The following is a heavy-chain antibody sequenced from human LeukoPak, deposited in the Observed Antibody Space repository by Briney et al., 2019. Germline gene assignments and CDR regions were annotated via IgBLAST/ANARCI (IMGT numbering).Heavy chain of an antibody. J-gene: IGHJ4*02. CDR1: GFTLSTYP. CDR2: LCGGGVNT. D-gene: IGHD3-22*01. CDR3: AKSVGYHSDRSGYYWLGTFDS. V-gene: IGHV3-23*01. Sequence: GGSLRLSCVDSGFTLSTYPMRWGPPAAGQGLEWVSALCGGGVNTYYADSVKGRFTISRDESKNTLYLQINSLRAEDTAVYYCAKSVGYHSDRSGYYWLGTFDSWGQGTLVTVSS.